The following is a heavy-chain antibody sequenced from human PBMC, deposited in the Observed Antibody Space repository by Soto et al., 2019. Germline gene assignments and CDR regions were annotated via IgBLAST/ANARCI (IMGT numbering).Heavy chain of an antibody. Sequence: PGESLKSSGKGSGYNFAVYWIAWVLQMPWKGLELMGIIYPSDSDTRYRPSFQGQVTISADKSISSAYLQWSSLRASDTAMYYCARGGVSTRTFDYWGQGTPVTVSS. CDR2: IYPSDSDT. CDR3: ARGGVSTRTFDY. D-gene: IGHD3-3*01. CDR1: GYNFAVYW. V-gene: IGHV5-51*01. J-gene: IGHJ4*02.